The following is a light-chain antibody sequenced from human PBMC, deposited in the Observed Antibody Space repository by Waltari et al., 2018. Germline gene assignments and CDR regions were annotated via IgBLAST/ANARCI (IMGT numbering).Light chain of an antibody. CDR1: PGAVTTGSF. J-gene: IGLJ1*01. Sequence: QTVVTQEPSLTVSPGGTVTLTCSSSPGAVTTGSFPTWFQQRPGQPPRSLIYSANNKHSWTPARFSGSLIGGKAALTLSGVQPEDEAEYYCLLFYGGAYVFGTGTKLTVL. CDR2: SAN. CDR3: LLFYGGAYV. V-gene: IGLV7-43*01.